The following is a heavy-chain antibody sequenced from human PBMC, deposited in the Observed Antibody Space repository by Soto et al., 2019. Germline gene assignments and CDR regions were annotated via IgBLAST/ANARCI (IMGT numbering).Heavy chain of an antibody. J-gene: IGHJ4*02. CDR2: ISGSGGST. Sequence: GGSLRLSCAASGFTFSSYAMSWVRQAPGKGLEWVSAISGSGGSTYYADSVKGRFTISRDNSKNTLYLQMNSLRAEDTAVYYYAKDPVGAYSFDYGGQGPRVPVSP. CDR3: AKDPVGAYSFDY. V-gene: IGHV3-23*01. D-gene: IGHD1-26*01. CDR1: GFTFSSYA.